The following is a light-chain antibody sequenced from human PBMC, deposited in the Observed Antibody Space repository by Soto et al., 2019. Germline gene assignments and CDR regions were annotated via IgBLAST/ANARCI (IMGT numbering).Light chain of an antibody. Sequence: QSALTQPASVSGSPGQSITLSCAGTSSDVGNYNVVSWYQQHPGKAPKLMIYENNKRPSGVSNRFSGFKSGNTASLTISGLEAEDEADYHCCSSANGNIYVFGTGTKLTVL. J-gene: IGLJ1*01. CDR2: ENN. CDR3: CSSANGNIYV. CDR1: SSDVGNYNV. V-gene: IGLV2-23*01.